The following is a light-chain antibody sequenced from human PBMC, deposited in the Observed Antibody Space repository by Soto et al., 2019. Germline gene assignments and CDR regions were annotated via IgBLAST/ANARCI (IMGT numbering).Light chain of an antibody. Sequence: EIVLTQSPGTLSLSPGERATLSCRASQSVSSSYLAWSHQKPGQAPRLLIYGASSRATAIPDRLSGSGSGTDFTLTISRLEPEDFAVYYCQQYASSPLTFGGGTKVELK. CDR2: GAS. CDR1: QSVSSSY. CDR3: QQYASSPLT. J-gene: IGKJ4*01. V-gene: IGKV3-20*01.